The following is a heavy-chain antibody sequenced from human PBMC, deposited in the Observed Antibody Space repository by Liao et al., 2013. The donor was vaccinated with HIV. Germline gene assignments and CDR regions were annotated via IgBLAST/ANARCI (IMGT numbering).Heavy chain of an antibody. CDR3: ARGWRALSGSYYFDY. CDR1: GASISSGSYY. V-gene: IGHV4-61*02. J-gene: IGHJ4*02. CDR2: IYPSGST. D-gene: IGHD1-26*01. Sequence: QVQLEESGPGLVKPSQTLPLTCTVSGASISSGSYYWSWIRQPAGKGLEWIGRIYPSGSTNYNPSLKSRVTMSVDTSKNQFSLKLTSVTAADTAVYYCARGWRALSGSYYFDYWGQGTLVTVSS.